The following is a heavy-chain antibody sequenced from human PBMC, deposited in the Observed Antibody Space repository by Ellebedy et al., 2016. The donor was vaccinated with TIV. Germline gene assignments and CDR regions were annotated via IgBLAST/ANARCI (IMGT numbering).Heavy chain of an antibody. Sequence: AASVKVSCKASGNTFTAYYIHWVRQAPGQGLEWMGWINPNSGAPRYLQKFQGRVTMTRDASTSTAYMELTTLTSDDSAVYYCATLGIKSYWGQGTLVTVSS. D-gene: IGHD3-22*01. CDR2: INPNSGAP. CDR1: GNTFTAYY. V-gene: IGHV1-2*02. J-gene: IGHJ4*02. CDR3: ATLGIKSY.